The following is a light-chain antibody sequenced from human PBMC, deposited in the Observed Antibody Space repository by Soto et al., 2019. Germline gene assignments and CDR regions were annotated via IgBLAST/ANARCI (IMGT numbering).Light chain of an antibody. J-gene: IGLJ1*01. CDR2: EVS. V-gene: IGLV2-8*01. CDR3: SSYAGSNNLV. CDR1: SSDVGGYNY. Sequence: QSVLTQPPSASGSPGQSVTISCTGTSSDVGGYNYVSWYQQHPGKAPKLMIYEVSKRLSGVPDRFSGSESGNTASLTVSGLQAEDEADYYCSSYAGSNNLVFGTGTKLTVL.